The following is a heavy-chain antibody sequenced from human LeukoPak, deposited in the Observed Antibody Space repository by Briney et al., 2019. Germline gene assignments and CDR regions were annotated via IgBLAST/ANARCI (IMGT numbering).Heavy chain of an antibody. J-gene: IGHJ3*02. Sequence: GGSLRLSCTASGFTFGDYAMSWVRQAPGKGLEGVGFIRSKAYGGTTEYAASVKGRFTISRDDSKRIAYLQMNRLKTEDTAVYYSTRAPGYSSSWPYAFDIWGQGTMVTVSS. D-gene: IGHD6-13*01. V-gene: IGHV3-49*04. CDR3: TRAPGYSSSWPYAFDI. CDR2: IRSKAYGGTT. CDR1: GFTFGDYA.